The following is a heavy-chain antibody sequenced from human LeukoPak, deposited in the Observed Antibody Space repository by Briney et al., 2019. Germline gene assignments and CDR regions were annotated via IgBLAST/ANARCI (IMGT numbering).Heavy chain of an antibody. V-gene: IGHV1-2*02. CDR1: GYTFTGYY. D-gene: IGHD6-19*01. J-gene: IGHJ4*02. CDR2: INPNSGGT. Sequence: ASVKVSCKASGYTFTGYYMHWVRQAPGQGLEWMGWINPNSGGTNYARKFQGRVTMTRDTSISTAYMELSRLRSDDTAVYYCARSLRLSGYSSAFDYWGQGTLVTVSS. CDR3: ARSLRLSGYSSAFDY.